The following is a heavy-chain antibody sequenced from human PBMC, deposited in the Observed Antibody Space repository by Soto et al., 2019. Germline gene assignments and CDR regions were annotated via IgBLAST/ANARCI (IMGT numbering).Heavy chain of an antibody. CDR2: IYHSGTT. CDR3: ARESAGDNMDV. D-gene: IGHD2-21*02. J-gene: IGHJ6*02. Sequence: QVQLQESGPGLVKPSGTLSLTCTVSGGSISSINWWSWVRQPPGKGLEWIGDIYHSGTTNYNPSLKSRVTISLDKSKNQVSLKLSSVTAADTAVYYCARESAGDNMDVWGQGTTVTVSS. CDR1: GGSISSINW. V-gene: IGHV4-4*02.